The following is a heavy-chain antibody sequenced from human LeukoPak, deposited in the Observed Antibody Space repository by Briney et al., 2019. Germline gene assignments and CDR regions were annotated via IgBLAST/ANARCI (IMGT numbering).Heavy chain of an antibody. Sequence: GKSLRLSCAASGFTFSNYAMHWVRQAPGKGLEWVAFISYDGSKKYYADSVKGRFTISRDNSKNTLYLQMNSLRAEDTAVYFYANDAAQQQLSNLFYGMDVWGQGTTVTVSS. CDR3: ANDAAQQQLSNLFYGMDV. D-gene: IGHD6-13*01. CDR1: GFTFSNYA. J-gene: IGHJ6*02. V-gene: IGHV3-30-3*02. CDR2: ISYDGSKK.